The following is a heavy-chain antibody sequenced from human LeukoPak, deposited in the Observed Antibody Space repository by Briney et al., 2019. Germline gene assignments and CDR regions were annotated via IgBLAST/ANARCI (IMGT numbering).Heavy chain of an antibody. CDR2: ISSSSSYI. V-gene: IGHV3-21*01. CDR1: GFTFSSYS. J-gene: IGHJ4*02. CDR3: ASPSDSYDTSGYYY. Sequence: GGSLRLSCAASGFTFSSYSMNWVRQAPGKGLEWVSSISSSSSYIYYADSVKGRFTISRDNAKSSLYLQMETLRVEDTAVYYCASPSDSYDTSGYYYWGQGTLVTVSS. D-gene: IGHD3-22*01.